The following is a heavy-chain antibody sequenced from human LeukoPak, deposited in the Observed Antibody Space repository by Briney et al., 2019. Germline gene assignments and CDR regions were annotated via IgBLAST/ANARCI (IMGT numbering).Heavy chain of an antibody. J-gene: IGHJ4*02. CDR2: IYYSGST. CDR1: GASISGSGYY. Sequence: SETLSLTCAVSGASISGSGYYWSWIRQPPGKGLEWIGYIYYSGSTNYNPSLKSRVTISVDTSKNQFSLKLSSVTAADTAVYYCASGRWLQRIDYWGQGTLVTVSS. V-gene: IGHV4-61*08. D-gene: IGHD5-24*01. CDR3: ASGRWLQRIDY.